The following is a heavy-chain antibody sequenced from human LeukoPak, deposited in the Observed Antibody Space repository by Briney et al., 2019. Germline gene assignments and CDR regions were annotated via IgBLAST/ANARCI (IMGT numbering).Heavy chain of an antibody. V-gene: IGHV1-2*04. CDR2: INPNSGGT. CDR3: ARSIGNYGSGSYYIDY. Sequence: ASVKVSCKASGYTFTGYYMHWVRQAPGQGLEWMGWINPNSGGTNYAQKFQGWVTMTRDTSISTAYMELRRLRSDDTAVYYCARSIGNYGSGSYYIDYWGQGTLVTVSS. J-gene: IGHJ4*02. CDR1: GYTFTGYY. D-gene: IGHD3-10*01.